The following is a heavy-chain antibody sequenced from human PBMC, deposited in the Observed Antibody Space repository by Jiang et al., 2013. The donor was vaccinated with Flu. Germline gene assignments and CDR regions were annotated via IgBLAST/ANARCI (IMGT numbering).Heavy chain of an antibody. J-gene: IGHJ6*02. V-gene: IGHV1-69*01. CDR2: IIPIFGTA. CDR1: GGTFSSYA. CDR3: ARGSWVPMVTYYYYGMDV. D-gene: IGHD5-18*01. Sequence: SSVKVSCKASGGTFSSYAISWVRQAPGQGLEWMGGIIPIFGTANYAQKFRGRVTITADESTSTAYMELSSLRSEDTAVYYCARGSWVPMVTYYYYGMDVWGQGTTVTVSS.